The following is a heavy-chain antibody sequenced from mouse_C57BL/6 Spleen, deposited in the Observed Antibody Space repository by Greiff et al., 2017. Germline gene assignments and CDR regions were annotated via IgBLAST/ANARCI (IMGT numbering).Heavy chain of an antibody. V-gene: IGHV1-78*01. J-gene: IGHJ1*03. CDR1: GYTFTDHT. CDR2: IYPRDGST. CDR3: AYYYGSPYFDV. Sequence: QVQLQQSDAELVKPGASVKISCKVSGYTFTDHTIHWMKQRPEQGLEWIGYIYPRDGSTTYNEKFKGKATLTADKSSGTAYMQLNSLTSEDSAVYFCAYYYGSPYFDVWGTGTTVTVSS. D-gene: IGHD1-1*01.